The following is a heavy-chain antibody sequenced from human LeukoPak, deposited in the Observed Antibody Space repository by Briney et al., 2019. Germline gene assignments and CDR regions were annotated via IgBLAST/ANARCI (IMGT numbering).Heavy chain of an antibody. CDR2: ISTSSGSI. CDR3: ARDKGPLRFLEWLRGSDYFDY. V-gene: IGHV3-48*01. Sequence: GGSLRLSCAASGFTFSSYNMNWVRQAPGKGLEWVSYISTSSGSIHYAGSVKGRFTISRDNAKNSLYLQMNSLRAEDTAVYYCARDKGPLRFLEWLRGSDYFDYWGQGTLVTVSS. J-gene: IGHJ4*02. CDR1: GFTFSSYN. D-gene: IGHD3-3*01.